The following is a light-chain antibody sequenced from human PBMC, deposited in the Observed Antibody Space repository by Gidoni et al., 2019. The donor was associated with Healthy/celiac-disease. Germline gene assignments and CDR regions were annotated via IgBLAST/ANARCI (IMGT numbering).Light chain of an antibody. CDR3: QQSYSTLFT. CDR2: AAS. J-gene: IGKJ3*01. Sequence: DIQMTQSPSSLSASVGDRVTIPCRASQSISSYLNWYQQKPGKAPKLLIYAASSLQSGVPSRFSGSGSGTDFTLTIGSLQPEDFATYYCQQSYSTLFTFGPGTKVDIK. CDR1: QSISSY. V-gene: IGKV1-39*01.